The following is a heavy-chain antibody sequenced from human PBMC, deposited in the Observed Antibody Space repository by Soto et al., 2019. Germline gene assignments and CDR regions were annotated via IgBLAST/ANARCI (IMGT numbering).Heavy chain of an antibody. V-gene: IGHV3-23*01. CDR2: ISGSGGST. J-gene: IGHJ6*02. CDR3: AKAAGTVTTLYYYYYGMDV. CDR1: GFTFSSYG. D-gene: IGHD4-4*01. Sequence: EVQLLESGGGLVQPGGSLRLSCAASGFTFSSYGMGWVRQAPGEGLEWVSGISGSGGSTYYADSVKGRLTISRDNSKNTLYLQMNSLRAEDTAVYYCAKAAGTVTTLYYYYYGMDVWGQGTTVTVSS.